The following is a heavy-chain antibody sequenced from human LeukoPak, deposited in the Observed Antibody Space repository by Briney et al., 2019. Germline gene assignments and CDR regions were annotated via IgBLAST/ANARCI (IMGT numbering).Heavy chain of an antibody. CDR1: SGSISSSNW. Sequence: SETLSLTCAVSSGSISSSNWWSWVRQPPGKGLEWIGEIYHSGSTNYNPSLKSRVTISVDKSKNQFSLKLSSVTAADTAVYYCARMYSSGWPGDYWGQGTLVTVSS. CDR2: IYHSGST. D-gene: IGHD6-19*01. V-gene: IGHV4-4*02. J-gene: IGHJ4*02. CDR3: ARMYSSGWPGDY.